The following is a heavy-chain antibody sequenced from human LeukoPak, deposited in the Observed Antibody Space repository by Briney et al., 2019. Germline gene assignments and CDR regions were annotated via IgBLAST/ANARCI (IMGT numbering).Heavy chain of an antibody. CDR1: GGSISSYY. CDR2: IYYSGST. D-gene: IGHD3-3*01. CDR3: ARGPGYFDFWSGYYDY. Sequence: SETLSLTCTVSGGSISSYYWSWIRQPPGKRLEWIGYIYYSGSTNYNPSLKSRVTISMDTSKNQFSLKLSSMTAADTAVYYCARGPGYFDFWSGYYDYWGQGTLVTVSS. V-gene: IGHV4-59*01. J-gene: IGHJ4*02.